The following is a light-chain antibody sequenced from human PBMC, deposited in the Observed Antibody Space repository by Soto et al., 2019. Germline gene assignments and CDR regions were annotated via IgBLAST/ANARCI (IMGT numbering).Light chain of an antibody. CDR3: HQASSSPYT. J-gene: IGKJ3*01. CDR1: HDIKKW. V-gene: IGKV1-12*01. CDR2: AAS. Sequence: DLQMTQSPSSVSASVGDTINITCRASHDIKKWLAWYQHKPGKAPKVLIYAASNLESGVSPRFSGSGAGTEFSLTISSLQTEDFATYFCHQASSSPYTFGPGTKVDIK.